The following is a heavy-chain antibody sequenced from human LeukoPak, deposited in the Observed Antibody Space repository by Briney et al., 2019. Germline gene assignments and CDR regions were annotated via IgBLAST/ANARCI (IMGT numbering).Heavy chain of an antibody. J-gene: IGHJ4*02. CDR3: ARDGDCSGGSCYRRFDY. D-gene: IGHD2-15*01. CDR2: ISSSSSYI. CDR1: GFTFSS. V-gene: IGHV3-21*01. Sequence: GGSLRLSCAASGFTFSSMNWVRQAPGKGREWVSSISSSSSYIYYANSVKGRFTTSRDNAKNSLYLQMNRLRAEDTAVYYCARDGDCSGGSCYRRFDYWGQGTLVTVSS.